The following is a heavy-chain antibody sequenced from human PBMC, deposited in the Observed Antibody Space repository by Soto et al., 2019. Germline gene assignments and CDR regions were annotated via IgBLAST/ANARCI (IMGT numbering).Heavy chain of an antibody. J-gene: IGHJ5*02. D-gene: IGHD6-19*01. CDR1: GGSINSSSYF. CDR3: ARHYSSGSRNWFDP. V-gene: IGHV4-39*01. Sequence: PSETLSLTCSVSGGSINSSSYFWGWVRQPPGKGLEGVGSIYYSGSTYYNPSLRSRATISVDTSKNQFSLKLSSVNAADTAVFYCARHYSSGSRNWFDPWGQGTLVTVSS. CDR2: IYYSGST.